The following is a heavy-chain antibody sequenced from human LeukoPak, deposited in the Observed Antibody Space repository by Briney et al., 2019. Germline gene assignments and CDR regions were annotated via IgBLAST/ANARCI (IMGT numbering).Heavy chain of an antibody. D-gene: IGHD3-22*01. Sequence: GGSLRLSCAASGFTFSSCAMSWVRQAPGKGLEWVSAISGSGGSTYYADSVKGRFTISRDNSKNTLYLQMNSLRAEDTAVYYCAKSSARYYYDSSGYVDYWGQGTLVTVSS. CDR1: GFTFSSCA. CDR2: ISGSGGST. V-gene: IGHV3-23*01. J-gene: IGHJ4*02. CDR3: AKSSARYYYDSSGYVDY.